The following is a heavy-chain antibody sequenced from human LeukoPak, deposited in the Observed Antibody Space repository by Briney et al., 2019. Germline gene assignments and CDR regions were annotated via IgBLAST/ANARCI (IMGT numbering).Heavy chain of an antibody. Sequence: GASVTVSLMASVYTFTSYVISWVRQAPGQGLEWMGWISAYNGNTNYAQKVQGRVTMTTDTSTSTAYMELRSLRSDDTAVYYCARARRLRFLEWTPDFDYWGQGTLVTVSS. J-gene: IGHJ4*02. CDR2: ISAYNGNT. CDR3: ARARRLRFLEWTPDFDY. CDR1: VYTFTSYV. V-gene: IGHV1-18*01. D-gene: IGHD3-3*01.